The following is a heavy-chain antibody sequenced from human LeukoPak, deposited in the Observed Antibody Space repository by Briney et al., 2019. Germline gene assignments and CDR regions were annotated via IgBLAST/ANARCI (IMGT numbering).Heavy chain of an antibody. CDR2: IWSDGNIK. D-gene: IGHD1-26*01. Sequence: GGSLRLSCTASGFIFKNYGMHWVRQTPGKGLEWLAVIWSDGNIKYYTDSVKGRFSISRDNFKNLLYLQMSGLRAEDTAVYYCARVGSGSYFLDALDIWGQGTMVTVSS. CDR1: GFIFKNYG. J-gene: IGHJ3*02. V-gene: IGHV3-33*01. CDR3: ARVGSGSYFLDALDI.